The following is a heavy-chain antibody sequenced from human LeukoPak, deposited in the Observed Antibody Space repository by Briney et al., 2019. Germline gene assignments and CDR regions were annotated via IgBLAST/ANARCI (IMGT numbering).Heavy chain of an antibody. V-gene: IGHV3-7*05. J-gene: IGHJ3*02. CDR3: ARILRLHTPRAFDI. CDR2: IEEEGRQI. Sequence: SGGSLRLSCAASGFTFSNHWMNWVRQAPGKGLEWVANIEEEGRQIYYVDSVKGRFTISRDNAKNSVFLQMNSLRAEDTAVYYCARILRLHTPRAFDIWAKGQWSPSLQ. D-gene: IGHD5-24*01. CDR1: GFTFSNHW.